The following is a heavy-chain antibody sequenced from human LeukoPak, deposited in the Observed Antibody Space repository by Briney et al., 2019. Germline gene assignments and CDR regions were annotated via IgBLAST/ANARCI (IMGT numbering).Heavy chain of an antibody. J-gene: IGHJ4*02. CDR1: GFTFSTYD. CDR2: ISNSGSYV. V-gene: IGHV3-48*03. D-gene: IGHD6-19*01. CDR3: AKRSAESSGYFDS. Sequence: GGSLRLSCAASGFTFSTYDMNWVRQAPGEGLEWVSYISNSGSYVQYADSVKGRFTISRDNAKNSLYLQMNSLRAEDTAIYYCAKRSAESSGYFDSWGQGTLVTVSS.